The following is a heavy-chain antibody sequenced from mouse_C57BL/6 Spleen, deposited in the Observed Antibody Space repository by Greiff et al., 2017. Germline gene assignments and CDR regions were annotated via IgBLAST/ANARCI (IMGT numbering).Heavy chain of an antibody. Sequence: EVKVEESGGDSVKPGGSLKLSCAASGFTFSSYGMSWVRQTPDKRLEWVATISSGGSYTYYPDSVKGRFTISRDNAKNTRYLQMSSLKSEDTAMNYCARHENYYGSSYWYFDVWGTGTTVTVSS. CDR1: GFTFSSYG. D-gene: IGHD1-1*01. CDR2: ISSGGSYT. V-gene: IGHV5-6*02. CDR3: ARHENYYGSSYWYFDV. J-gene: IGHJ1*03.